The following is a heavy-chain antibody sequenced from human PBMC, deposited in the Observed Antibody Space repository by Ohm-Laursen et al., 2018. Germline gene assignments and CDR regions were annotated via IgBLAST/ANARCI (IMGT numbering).Heavy chain of an antibody. CDR1: GGTFRSDA. Sequence: GSSVKVSCKASGGTFRSDAISWVRQAPGQGLEWMGGIIPMYGTTNYAQKFQGRVTITADESTSTAYMELGSLTSEDTAVYYCARSFGIAVPDDAFDIWGQGTMVTVSS. CDR2: IIPMYGTT. V-gene: IGHV1-69*01. D-gene: IGHD6-19*01. J-gene: IGHJ3*02. CDR3: ARSFGIAVPDDAFDI.